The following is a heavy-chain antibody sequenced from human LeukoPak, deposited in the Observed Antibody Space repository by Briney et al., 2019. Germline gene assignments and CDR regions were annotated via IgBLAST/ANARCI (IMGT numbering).Heavy chain of an antibody. CDR3: ARGLSVITFGGVIAHMPYYFDY. J-gene: IGHJ4*02. CDR2: MNPNSGNT. D-gene: IGHD3-16*02. V-gene: IGHV1-8*03. Sequence: ASVKVSCKASGYTFTSYDINWVRQATGQGLEWMGWMNPNSGNTGYAQKFQGRVTITRNTSISTAYMELSSLRSEDTAVYYCARGLSVITFGGVIAHMPYYFDYWGQGTLVTVSS. CDR1: GYTFTSYD.